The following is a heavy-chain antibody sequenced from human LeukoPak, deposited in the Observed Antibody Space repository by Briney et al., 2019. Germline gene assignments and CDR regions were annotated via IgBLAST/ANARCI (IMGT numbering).Heavy chain of an antibody. J-gene: IGHJ4*02. CDR2: ISPSGGST. Sequence: ASVKVSCKASGYTFTSYYMHWVLQAPGQGLEWMGIISPSGGSTSYAQKFQGRVTMTRDTSTSTVYMELSSLRSEDTAVYYCARGQVLRFLEWLLYPNDYWGQGTLVTVSS. V-gene: IGHV1-46*03. CDR3: ARGQVLRFLEWLLYPNDY. D-gene: IGHD3-3*01. CDR1: GYTFTSYY.